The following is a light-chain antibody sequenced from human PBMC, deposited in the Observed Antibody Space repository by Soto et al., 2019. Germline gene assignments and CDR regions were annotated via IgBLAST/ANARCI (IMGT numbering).Light chain of an antibody. CDR1: QSVSSSY. V-gene: IGKV3-20*01. J-gene: IGKJ1*01. CDR2: GAS. Sequence: EIVLTQSPGTLSLSPGERATLSCRASQSVSSSYLAWYQQKPGQAPRLLIYGASSRATAIPDRFSGSGSGTDFTLTISRLEPEDFAVYYCQQYRTSPQAFGHGTKVET. CDR3: QQYRTSPQA.